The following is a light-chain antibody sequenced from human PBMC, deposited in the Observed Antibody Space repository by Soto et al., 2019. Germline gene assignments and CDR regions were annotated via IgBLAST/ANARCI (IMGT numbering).Light chain of an antibody. CDR1: SSDVGGYNY. V-gene: IGLV2-14*01. CDR3: SSYTSSSPFYV. J-gene: IGLJ1*01. CDR2: DVS. Sequence: QSALTQPASVSGSPGQSITISCTGTSSDVGGYNYVSWYQQHPDKAPKLMIYDVSNRPSGVSNRFSGSKSGNTASLTISGLQAEDEADYYCSSYTSSSPFYVFGTGTKVTVL.